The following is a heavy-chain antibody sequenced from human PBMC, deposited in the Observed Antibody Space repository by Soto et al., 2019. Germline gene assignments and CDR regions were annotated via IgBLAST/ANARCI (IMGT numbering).Heavy chain of an antibody. Sequence: GGSLRLSCAASGFTFSSYGMHWVRQAPGKGLEWVAVISYDGSNKYYADSVKGRFTISRDNSKNTLYLQMNSLRAEDTAVYYCAKDQDWGYYYLGPFDYWGQGTLVTVSS. CDR1: GFTFSSYG. D-gene: IGHD3-22*01. CDR2: ISYDGSNK. J-gene: IGHJ4*02. V-gene: IGHV3-30*18. CDR3: AKDQDWGYYYLGPFDY.